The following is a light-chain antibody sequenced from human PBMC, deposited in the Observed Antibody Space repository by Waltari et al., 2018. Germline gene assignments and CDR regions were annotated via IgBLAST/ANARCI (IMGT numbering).Light chain of an antibody. J-gene: IGLJ1*01. CDR1: TSNIGAGFD. Sequence: QSVLTQPPSVSGAPGQRVAISCTGTTSNIGAGFDVHWYRQDPGTAPKLLIYRNNNRPSGAPDRFAGSKSGTSASLAITALQAADESDYYCQSYDTGLSAYVFGTGTKVIVL. CDR2: RNN. CDR3: QSYDTGLSAYV. V-gene: IGLV1-40*01.